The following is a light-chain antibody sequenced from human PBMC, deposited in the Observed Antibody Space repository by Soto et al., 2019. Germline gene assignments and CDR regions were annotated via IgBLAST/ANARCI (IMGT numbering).Light chain of an antibody. CDR2: DAF. CDR1: QSVNNY. Sequence: DIVLTQSPATLSLSPGERATLSCRASQSVNNYLAWYQQKPGQAPRLLIYDAFNRATGIPPRFSGSGSGTDFTLTISSLEPEDFAVYYCQHRYNWPPLTFGGGTKVEIK. CDR3: QHRYNWPPLT. V-gene: IGKV3-11*01. J-gene: IGKJ4*01.